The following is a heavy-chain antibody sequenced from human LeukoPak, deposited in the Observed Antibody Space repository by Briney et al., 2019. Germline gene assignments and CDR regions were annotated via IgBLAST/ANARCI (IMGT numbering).Heavy chain of an antibody. Sequence: PGRSLRLSCTASGFTFGDYAMSWVRRAPGKGLEWVGFIRSKAYGGTTEYAASVKGRFTISRDDSKSIAYLQMNSLKTEDTAVYYCTRELYGSGSSDGMDVWGKGTTVTVSS. CDR2: IRSKAYGGTT. D-gene: IGHD3-10*01. V-gene: IGHV3-49*04. CDR3: TRELYGSGSSDGMDV. J-gene: IGHJ6*04. CDR1: GFTFGDYA.